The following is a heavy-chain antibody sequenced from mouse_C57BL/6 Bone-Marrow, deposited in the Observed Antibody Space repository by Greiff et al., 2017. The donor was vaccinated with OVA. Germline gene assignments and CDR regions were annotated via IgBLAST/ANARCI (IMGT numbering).Heavy chain of an antibody. V-gene: IGHV1-81*01. J-gene: IGHJ1*03. D-gene: IGHD1-1*01. CDR2: IYPRSGNT. Sequence: QVQLQQSGAELARPGASVKLSCKASGYTFTSYGISWVKQRTGQGLEWIGEIYPRSGNTYYNEKFKGKATLTADKSSSTAYMQLSSLTSEDSAVYYCASRDYYGSREGYFDVWGTGTTVTVSS. CDR3: ASRDYYGSREGYFDV. CDR1: GYTFTSYG.